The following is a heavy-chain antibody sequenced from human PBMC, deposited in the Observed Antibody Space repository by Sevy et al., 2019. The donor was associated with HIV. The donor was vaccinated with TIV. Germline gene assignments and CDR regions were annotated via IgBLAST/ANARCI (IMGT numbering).Heavy chain of an antibody. CDR3: ARLRWDLVVVPGATPGCYFDQ. CDR1: GDSINTYY. D-gene: IGHD2-2*01. J-gene: IGHJ4*02. CDR2: VSTRGST. V-gene: IGHV4-4*08. Sequence: SETLSLTCTVSGDSINTYYWSWIRQPPGKGLEWIGYVSTRGSTNYNPTLKGRGTISLDTSRNQVSLKVTSVTAAVAAVYYCARLRWDLVVVPGATPGCYFDQWGQGTLVTVSS.